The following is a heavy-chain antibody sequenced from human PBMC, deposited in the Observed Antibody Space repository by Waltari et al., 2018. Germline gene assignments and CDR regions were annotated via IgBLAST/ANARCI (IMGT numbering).Heavy chain of an antibody. CDR3: ARGRGWCDY. D-gene: IGHD6-19*01. V-gene: IGHV3-66*02. CDR1: GFTVSSYY. Sequence: EVQLVESGGGLVQPGGSLRLSCTASGFTVSSYYMSWVRQAPGKGLEWVVFMYSGGSTYYADSVKGRFTISRDNSKNTLYLQRNSLRVEDTAVYYCARGRGWCDYWGQGTLVTVSS. CDR2: MYSGGST. J-gene: IGHJ4*02.